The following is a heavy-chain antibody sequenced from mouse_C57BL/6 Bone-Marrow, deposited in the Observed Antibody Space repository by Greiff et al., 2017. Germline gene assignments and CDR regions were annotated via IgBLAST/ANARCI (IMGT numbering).Heavy chain of an antibody. Sequence: EVQGVESGGGLVKPGGSLKLSCAASGFTFSDYGMHWVRQAPEKGLEWVAYISRGSSTIYYADTVKGRFTISRDNAKNTLFLQMTSLRSEDTAMYYCARESSSSFRYFDVWGTGTTVTVSS. CDR3: ARESSSSFRYFDV. CDR1: GFTFSDYG. D-gene: IGHD1-1*01. CDR2: ISRGSSTI. J-gene: IGHJ1*03. V-gene: IGHV5-17*01.